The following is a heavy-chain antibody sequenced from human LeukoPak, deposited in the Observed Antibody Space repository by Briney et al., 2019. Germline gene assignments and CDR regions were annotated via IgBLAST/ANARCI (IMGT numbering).Heavy chain of an antibody. CDR3: ARDRGRITMVRGAFYYYYYMDV. Sequence: PSQTLSLTCAISGDSVSSNSAAWNWIRQSPSRGLEWLGRTYYRSKWYNDYAVSVKSRITINPDTSKNQFSLKLSSVTAADTAVYYCARDRGRITMVRGAFYYYYYMDVWGKGTTVTISS. CDR2: TYYRSKWYN. V-gene: IGHV6-1*01. CDR1: GDSVSSNSAA. J-gene: IGHJ6*03. D-gene: IGHD3-10*01.